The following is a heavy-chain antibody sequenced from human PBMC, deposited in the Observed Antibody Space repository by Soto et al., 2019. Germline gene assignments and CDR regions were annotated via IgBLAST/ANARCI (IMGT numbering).Heavy chain of an antibody. CDR2: IYYSGRT. CDR3: ARALSTHIAVAGMGYFDS. J-gene: IGHJ4*02. D-gene: IGHD6-19*01. CDR1: GESISSSSYY. Sequence: SETLSLTCIVSGESISSSSYYWGWIRQPPGKGLEWIGSIYYSGRTYYNPSFKSRVTISIDTSKNQFSLQLTSVTAADTAVYYCARALSTHIAVAGMGYFDSWGPGTLVTVSS. V-gene: IGHV4-39*07.